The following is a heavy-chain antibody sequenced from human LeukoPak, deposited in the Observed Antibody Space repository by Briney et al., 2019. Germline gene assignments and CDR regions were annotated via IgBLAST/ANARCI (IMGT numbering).Heavy chain of an antibody. CDR2: IYHSGST. CDR3: AREPPSSPDY. J-gene: IGHJ4*02. CDR1: GYSISSGYY. V-gene: IGHV4-38-2*02. Sequence: SETLSLTCAVSGYSISSGYYWGWIRQPPGKGLEWIGSIYHSGSTYYNPSLKSRVTISVDTSKNQFSLKLSSVTAADTAVYYCAREPPSSPDYWGQGTLVTVSS. D-gene: IGHD6-6*01.